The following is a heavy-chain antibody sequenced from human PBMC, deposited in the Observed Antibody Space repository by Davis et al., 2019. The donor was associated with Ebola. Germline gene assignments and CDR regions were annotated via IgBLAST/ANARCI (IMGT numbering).Heavy chain of an antibody. CDR2: IRFDGKKT. Sequence: GGSLRLSCAVSGVVFTTFGMHWVRQAPGKGLEWVAFIRFDGKKTYYADSVKGRFAISRDNSKNTVYLEMRALRSEDTAVYYCAKDDLTWELRSNYFNFWGQGSLVTVSS. CDR3: AKDDLTWELRSNYFNF. V-gene: IGHV3-30*02. D-gene: IGHD1-26*01. J-gene: IGHJ4*02. CDR1: GVVFTTFG.